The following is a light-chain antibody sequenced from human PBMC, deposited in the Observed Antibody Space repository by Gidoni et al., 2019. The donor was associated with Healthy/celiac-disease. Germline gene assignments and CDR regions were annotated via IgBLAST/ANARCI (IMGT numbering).Light chain of an antibody. J-gene: IGKJ3*01. Sequence: DIVLTQSPGTLSLSPGERATLSCRASQSVSSSYLAWYQQKPGQSPKLLINGASSRATGIPERFSGSGSGTDFTLTISRLEPEDFAMYYCQQYGSSLFTFGPGTKVDIK. V-gene: IGKV3-20*01. CDR1: QSVSSSY. CDR3: QQYGSSLFT. CDR2: GAS.